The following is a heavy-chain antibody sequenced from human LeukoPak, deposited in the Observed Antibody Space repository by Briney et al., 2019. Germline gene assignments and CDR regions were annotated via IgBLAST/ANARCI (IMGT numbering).Heavy chain of an antibody. CDR3: ARYGSPYYFVDY. Sequence: ASVKVSCKASGYTFTDFYMHWVRQAPGQELEWMGRINPNSGGTNYAQNFQGRVSMTWDTSISTAYMELRRLTSDDTAVYYCARYGSPYYFVDYWGQGTLVTVSS. J-gene: IGHJ4*02. V-gene: IGHV1-2*06. CDR2: INPNSGGT. CDR1: GYTFTDFY. D-gene: IGHD2/OR15-2a*01.